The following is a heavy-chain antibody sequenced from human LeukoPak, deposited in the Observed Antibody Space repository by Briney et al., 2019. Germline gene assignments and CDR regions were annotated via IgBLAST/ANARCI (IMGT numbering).Heavy chain of an antibody. CDR2: IYYSGST. CDR3: AREVGSSWYAGWFDP. Sequence: KPSETLSLTCTVSGGSISSYYWSWIRQPPGKGLEWIGYIYYSGSTNYNPSLKSRVTISVDTSKNQFSLKLSSVTAADTAVYYCAREVGSSWYAGWFDPWGQGTLVTVSS. D-gene: IGHD6-13*01. CDR1: GGSISSYY. V-gene: IGHV4-59*01. J-gene: IGHJ5*02.